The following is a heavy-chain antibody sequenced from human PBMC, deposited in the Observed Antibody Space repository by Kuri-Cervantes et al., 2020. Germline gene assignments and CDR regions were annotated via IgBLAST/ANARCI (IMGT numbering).Heavy chain of an antibody. CDR1: GFTFSSYS. CDR2: ISSSSSYI. CDR3: ATGVDDILTGPPPGFQH. D-gene: IGHD3-9*01. V-gene: IGHV3-21*01. Sequence: GGSLRLSCAASGFTFSSYSMNWVRQAPGKGLEWVSSISSSSSYIYYADSVKGRFTISRDNAKNSLYLQMNSLRAEDTAVYYCATGVDDILTGPPPGFQHWGQGTLVTVSS. J-gene: IGHJ1*01.